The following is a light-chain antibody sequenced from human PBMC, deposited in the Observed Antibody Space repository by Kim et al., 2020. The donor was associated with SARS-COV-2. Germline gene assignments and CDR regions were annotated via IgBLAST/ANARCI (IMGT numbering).Light chain of an antibody. CDR2: LDT. CDR3: QAWDSSTKYV. Sequence: PGTKVHIPCSGDDLGHNYFCWYQQRPGQSPVFVIYLDTKRPSGIPERFSGSISGNTATLTISGTQALDEADYYCQAWDSSTKYVFGTGTKVTVL. CDR1: DLGHNY. J-gene: IGLJ1*01. V-gene: IGLV3-1*01.